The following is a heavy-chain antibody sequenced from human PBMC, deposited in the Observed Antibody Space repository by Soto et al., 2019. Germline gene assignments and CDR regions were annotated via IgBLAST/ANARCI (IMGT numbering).Heavy chain of an antibody. CDR2: ISYDGSNK. V-gene: IGHV3-30*18. Sequence: GWSLRLSCASSGFTFISYGMQWVRQAPGKGLEWVAVISYDGSNKYYADSVKGRFTISRDNSKNTLYLQMNSLRAEDTAVYYCAKDPEDAFDIWGQGTMVTVSS. CDR1: GFTFISYG. CDR3: AKDPEDAFDI. J-gene: IGHJ3*02.